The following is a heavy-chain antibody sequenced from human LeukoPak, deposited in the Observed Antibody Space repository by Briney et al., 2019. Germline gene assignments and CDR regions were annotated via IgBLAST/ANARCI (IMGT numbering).Heavy chain of an antibody. CDR3: ARTYSSSWYGYFDY. D-gene: IGHD6-13*01. CDR1: GGSFSGYY. Sequence: SETLSLTCAVYGGSFSGYYWSWIRQPPGKGLEWIGEINHSGSTNYNPSLKSRVTISVVTSKNQFSLKLSSVTAADTAVYYCARTYSSSWYGYFDYWGQGTLVTVSS. V-gene: IGHV4-34*01. J-gene: IGHJ4*02. CDR2: INHSGST.